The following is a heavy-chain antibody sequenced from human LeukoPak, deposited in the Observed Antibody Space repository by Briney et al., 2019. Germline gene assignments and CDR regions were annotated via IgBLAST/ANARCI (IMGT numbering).Heavy chain of an antibody. CDR3: APRGDIEHSYVYGKWFDP. Sequence: SETLSLTCAVYGGSFSAYYWTWIRQPPGKGLEWIGEINHSGSSNYNSSLRSRVTISVDTSYKQFSLRLSSVTAADTAVYYCAPRGDIEHSYVYGKWFDPWGQATRVTVSS. D-gene: IGHD5-18*01. J-gene: IGHJ5*02. CDR1: GGSFSAYY. CDR2: INHSGSS. V-gene: IGHV4-34*01.